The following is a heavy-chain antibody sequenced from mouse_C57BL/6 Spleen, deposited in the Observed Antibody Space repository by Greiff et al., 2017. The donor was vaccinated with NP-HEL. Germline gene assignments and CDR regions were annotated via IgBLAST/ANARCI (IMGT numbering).Heavy chain of an antibody. CDR3: ARQALYAMDY. V-gene: IGHV1-82*01. CDR1: GYAFSSSW. CDR2: IYPGDGDT. J-gene: IGHJ4*01. Sequence: VKVVESGPELVKPGASVKISCKASGYAFSSSWMNWVKQRPGKGLEWIGRIYPGDGDTNYNGKFKGKATLTADKSSSTAYMQLSSLTSEDSAVYFCARQALYAMDYWGQGTSVTVSS. D-gene: IGHD3-2*02.